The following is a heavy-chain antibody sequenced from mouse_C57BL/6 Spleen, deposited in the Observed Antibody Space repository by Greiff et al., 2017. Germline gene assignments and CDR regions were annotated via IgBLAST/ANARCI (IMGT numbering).Heavy chain of an antibody. D-gene: IGHD1-1*01. CDR2: INPNYGTT. Sequence: VQLQQSGPELVKPGASVKISCKASGYSFTDYNMNWVKQSNGKSLEWIGVINPNYGTTSYNQKFKGKATLTVDQSSSTAYMQLSSLTTEDSAIYYCARGIGSSPYYYAMDDWGQGTSVTVST. J-gene: IGHJ4*01. CDR3: ARGIGSSPYYYAMDD. V-gene: IGHV1-39*01. CDR1: GYSFTDYN.